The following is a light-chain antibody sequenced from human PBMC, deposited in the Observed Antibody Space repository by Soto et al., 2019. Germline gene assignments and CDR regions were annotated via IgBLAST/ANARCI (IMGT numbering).Light chain of an antibody. J-gene: IGLJ2*01. CDR2: EGS. CDR3: CSYAGDNTLL. V-gene: IGLV2-23*01. Sequence: QSALTQPASVSGSPGQSITISCTETNSDVGNYNLVSWYQQHPGRAPKLMIYEGSKRPTGVSNRFSGSKSGNTASLTISGLQAEDGAEYYCCSYAGDNTLLFGGGTKLTVL. CDR1: NSDVGNYNL.